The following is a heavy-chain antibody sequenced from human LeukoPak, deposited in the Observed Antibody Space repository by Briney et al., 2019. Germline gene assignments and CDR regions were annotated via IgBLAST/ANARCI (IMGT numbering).Heavy chain of an antibody. D-gene: IGHD4-17*01. Sequence: SETLSLTCAVSADSFSSHYWTWIRQPPGKGLEWIGYISYIGSTNYNPSLKSRVTISIDTSKNQFSLKLTSVTAANTAVYYCARDLVTVTKGFDIWGQGTMVSVSS. J-gene: IGHJ3*02. V-gene: IGHV4-59*11. CDR2: ISYIGST. CDR1: ADSFSSHY. CDR3: ARDLVTVTKGFDI.